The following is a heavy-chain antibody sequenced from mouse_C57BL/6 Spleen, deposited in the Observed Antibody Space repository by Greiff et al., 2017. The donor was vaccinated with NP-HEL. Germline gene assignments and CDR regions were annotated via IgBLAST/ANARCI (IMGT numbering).Heavy chain of an antibody. CDR2: INPSSGYT. J-gene: IGHJ4*01. V-gene: IGHV1-4*01. Sequence: VQLQQSGAELARPGASVKMSCKASGYTFTSYTMHWVKQRPGQGLEWIGYINPSSGYTKYNQKFKDKATLTTDKSSSTAYMQLSSLTSEDSAVYYCARKRDYYGSSYDYYAMDYWGQGTSVTVSS. D-gene: IGHD1-1*01. CDR3: ARKRDYYGSSYDYYAMDY. CDR1: GYTFTSYT.